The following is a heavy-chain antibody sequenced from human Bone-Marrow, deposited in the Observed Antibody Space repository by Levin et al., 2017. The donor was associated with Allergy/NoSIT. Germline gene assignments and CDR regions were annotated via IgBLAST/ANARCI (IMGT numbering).Heavy chain of an antibody. CDR2: ISYRGST. CDR3: ARLDGYSFDY. CDR1: GGSISSAGYH. Sequence: LRLSCTVSGGSISSAGYHWTCIRQYPGKGLEWIGYISYRGSTYFNPSLKSRLTMSIDTSEQHFSLNLTSVSAADTAIYYCARLDGYSFDYWGQGALVTVSS. V-gene: IGHV4-31*03. D-gene: IGHD1-1*01. J-gene: IGHJ4*02.